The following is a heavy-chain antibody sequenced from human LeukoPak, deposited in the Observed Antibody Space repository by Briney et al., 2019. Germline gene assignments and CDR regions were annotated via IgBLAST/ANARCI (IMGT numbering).Heavy chain of an antibody. CDR2: IYYSGST. J-gene: IGHJ3*02. CDR3: ARSKGVRGVPPPDAFDI. CDR1: GGSISSYY. D-gene: IGHD3-10*01. Sequence: SETLSLTCTVSGGSISSYYWSWIRQPPGKGLEWIGYIYYSGSTNYNPSLKSRVTISVDTSKNQFSLKLSSVTPEDTAVYYCARSKGVRGVPPPDAFDIWGQGTMVTVSS. V-gene: IGHV4-59*12.